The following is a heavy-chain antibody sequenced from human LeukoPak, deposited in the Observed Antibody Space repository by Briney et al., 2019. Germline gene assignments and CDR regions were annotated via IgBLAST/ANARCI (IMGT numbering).Heavy chain of an antibody. J-gene: IGHJ6*03. D-gene: IGHD3-16*01. V-gene: IGHV3-7*01. CDR1: GFTFSSYA. Sequence: GGSLRLSCAASGFTFSSYAMSWVRQASGKGLEWVANIKQLGSEKYYVDSVRGRFTISRDNAKNSLYLQMNTLRAEDTAVYYCASVWGPKPDMPAMNYHFYYYMDVWGKGTTVTVSS. CDR2: IKQLGSEK. CDR3: ASVWGPKPDMPAMNYHFYYYMDV.